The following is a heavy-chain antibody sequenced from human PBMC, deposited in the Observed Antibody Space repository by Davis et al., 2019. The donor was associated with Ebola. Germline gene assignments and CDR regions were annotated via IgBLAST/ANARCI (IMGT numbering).Heavy chain of an antibody. CDR2: INPSGGST. CDR3: ARGRGHYESSGGDF. CDR1: GYTFNSYY. J-gene: IGHJ4*02. V-gene: IGHV1-46*02. Sequence: SVKVSCKASGYTFNSYYIHWVRQAPGQGLEWMGIINPSGGSTTYAQKFQGRVTMTRDTSTRTVYMELSSLRSEDTAVYYCARGRGHYESSGGDFWGQGTLVTVSS. D-gene: IGHD3-22*01.